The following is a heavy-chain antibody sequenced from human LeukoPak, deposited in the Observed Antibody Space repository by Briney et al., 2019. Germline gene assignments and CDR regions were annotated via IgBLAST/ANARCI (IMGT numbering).Heavy chain of an antibody. CDR3: ARPPSRGYSSSFEY. V-gene: IGHV5-51*01. J-gene: IGHJ4*02. CDR2: IYPDESNI. D-gene: IGHD2-2*03. CDR1: GYSLPTYW. Sequence: GESLKISCKGSGYSLPTYWIAWVRQMPGKGLEWMGIIYPDESNIRYSPSFQGQVTVSADKSISTAYLQWSSLKASDTAMYYCARPPSRGYSSSFEYWGQGTLVTVSS.